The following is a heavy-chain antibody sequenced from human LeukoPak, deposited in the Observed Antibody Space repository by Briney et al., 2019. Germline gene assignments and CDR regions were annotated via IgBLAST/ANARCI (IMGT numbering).Heavy chain of an antibody. CDR1: GFTFSSYG. J-gene: IGHJ4*01. Sequence: PGGSLRLSCAASGFTFSSYGMHWVRQAPGKGLEWVAVIWYDGSNKYYADSVKGRFTISRDNSKNTLYLQMNSLRAEDTAVYYCAKSGHDLNYGGNLLPFDYWGQGTLVTVSS. V-gene: IGHV3-33*06. D-gene: IGHD4-23*01. CDR3: AKSGHDLNYGGNLLPFDY. CDR2: IWYDGSNK.